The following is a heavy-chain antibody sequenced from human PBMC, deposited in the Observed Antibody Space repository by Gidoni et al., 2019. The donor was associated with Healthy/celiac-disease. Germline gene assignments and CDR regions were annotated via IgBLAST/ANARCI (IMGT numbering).Heavy chain of an antibody. J-gene: IGHJ4*02. V-gene: IGHV3-23*01. CDR1: GFTFSSYA. CDR2: ISVSGGST. CDR3: AKPSRSLRRDFGFDY. D-gene: IGHD3-16*01. Sequence: EVQLLESGGGLVQPGGSLRLSCEASGFTFSSYARSWVRQAPGKGLEWVSAISVSGGSTYYADSGKRRFTISRDNSKNTLYLQRNSLRAEDTAVYYCAKPSRSLRRDFGFDYWGQGTLVTVSS.